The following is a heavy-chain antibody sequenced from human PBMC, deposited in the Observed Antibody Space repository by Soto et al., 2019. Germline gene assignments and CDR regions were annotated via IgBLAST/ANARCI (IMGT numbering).Heavy chain of an antibody. D-gene: IGHD7-27*01. J-gene: IGHJ3*02. Sequence: EVQLLESGGGLVQPGGSLRLSCAASGFTFSSYAMSWVRQAPGKGLEWVSAISGSGGSTYYADSVKGRFTISRDNSKNPLDREMNGRGAEDTAVYYWAKGGTGGGGAFDIWGQGTMVTVSS. CDR2: ISGSGGST. V-gene: IGHV3-23*01. CDR1: GFTFSSYA. CDR3: AKGGTGGGGAFDI.